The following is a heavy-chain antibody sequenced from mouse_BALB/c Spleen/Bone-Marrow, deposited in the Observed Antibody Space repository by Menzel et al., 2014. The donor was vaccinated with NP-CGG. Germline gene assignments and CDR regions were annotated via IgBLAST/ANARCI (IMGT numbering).Heavy chain of an antibody. Sequence: VQLQQSGPELVKPGASVKMSCKASGYTFASYYIHWVKQRPGQGLEWIGWIYPGDGSTKCNEKFKGKTTLTADKSSSTVYMLLSSLTSEDSAIYFCARDDYGYWGQGTLVTVSA. CDR3: ARDDYGY. J-gene: IGHJ3*01. V-gene: IGHV1S56*01. CDR2: IYPGDGST. CDR1: GYTFASYY. D-gene: IGHD2-4*01.